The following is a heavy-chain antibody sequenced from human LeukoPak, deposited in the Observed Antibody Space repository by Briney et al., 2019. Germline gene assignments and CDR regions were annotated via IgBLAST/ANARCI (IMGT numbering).Heavy chain of an antibody. CDR3: ARDPPGYFNTANDAFDI. CDR1: GFTFDDYG. D-gene: IGHD2/OR15-2a*01. Sequence: GGSLRLSCAASGFTFDDYGMSWVRQAPGKGLEWVSGINWNGGSTGYADSVKGRFTISRDNAKNSLYLQMNSLRAEDTALYYCARDPPGYFNTANDAFDIWGQGTMVTVSS. CDR2: INWNGGST. J-gene: IGHJ3*02. V-gene: IGHV3-20*04.